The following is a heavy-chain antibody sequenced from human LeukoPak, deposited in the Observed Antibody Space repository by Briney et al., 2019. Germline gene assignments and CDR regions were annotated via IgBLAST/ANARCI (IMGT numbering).Heavy chain of an antibody. CDR2: IGTAGNT. D-gene: IGHD6-19*01. V-gene: IGHV3-13*01. Sequence: GGSLRLSCAASGFTFSCHDMHWVRQPTGKGLEWVSVIGTAGNTYYTDFVKGRFTISRENAKNSLYLQMDNLRAEDTAVYYCARSKSYSSGWTDFDCWGQGTLVTVSS. CDR1: GFTFSCHD. J-gene: IGHJ4*02. CDR3: ARSKSYSSGWTDFDC.